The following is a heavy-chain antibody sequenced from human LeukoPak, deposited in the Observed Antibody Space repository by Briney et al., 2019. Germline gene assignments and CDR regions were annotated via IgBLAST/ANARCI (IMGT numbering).Heavy chain of an antibody. CDR3: ATFIGYCSSTSCDEWSHFDY. D-gene: IGHD2-2*01. J-gene: IGHJ4*02. Sequence: SVKVSCKASGGTFSSYTISWARQAPGQGLEWMGRIIPILGIANYAQKFQGRVTITADKSTSTAYMELSSLRSEDTAVYYCATFIGYCSSTSCDEWSHFDYWGQGTLVTVSS. CDR2: IIPILGIA. CDR1: GGTFSSYT. V-gene: IGHV1-69*02.